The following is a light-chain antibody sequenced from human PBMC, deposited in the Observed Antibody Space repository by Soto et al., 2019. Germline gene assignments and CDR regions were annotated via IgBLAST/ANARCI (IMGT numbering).Light chain of an antibody. CDR1: QSISIW. CDR3: QQCYSYPWT. Sequence: DIPMTQSPSTLSASVGDTVTITCRASQSISIWLAWYQQKPGKAPNLLIYRASNFESGVPSRFSGSGSGTEFTLTISSLQPDDFATYYCQQCYSYPWTFGQGTKVEIK. J-gene: IGKJ1*01. CDR2: RAS. V-gene: IGKV1-5*03.